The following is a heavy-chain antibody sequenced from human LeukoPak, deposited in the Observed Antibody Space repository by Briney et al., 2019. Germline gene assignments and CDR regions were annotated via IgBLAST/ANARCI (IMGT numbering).Heavy chain of an antibody. V-gene: IGHV3-15*01. Sequence: GGSLRLSCAASGFTLSNAWMSWVRQAPGKGLEWVGRIKSKTDGGTTDYAAPVKGRFTISRDDSKNTLYLQMNSLKTEDTAVYYCTTGAARYYYDSSGYYYVVDYWGQGTLVTVSS. J-gene: IGHJ4*02. D-gene: IGHD3-22*01. CDR1: GFTLSNAW. CDR3: TTGAARYYYDSSGYYYVVDY. CDR2: IKSKTDGGTT.